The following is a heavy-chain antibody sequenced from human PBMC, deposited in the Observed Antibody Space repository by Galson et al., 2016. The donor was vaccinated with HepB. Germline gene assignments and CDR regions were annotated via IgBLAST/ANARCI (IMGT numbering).Heavy chain of an antibody. V-gene: IGHV3-30*18. CDR2: ISYDGSNK. Sequence: SLRLSCAAFGFNFSKNVMHWVRQAPGKGLEWVAVISYDGSNKYYADSVKGRFTISRDNSKNTLSLQMNSLRAEDTAVYYCAKAPPFSGSYNFDYWGQGTLLTVSS. CDR1: GFNFSKNV. D-gene: IGHD3-10*01. J-gene: IGHJ4*02. CDR3: AKAPPFSGSYNFDY.